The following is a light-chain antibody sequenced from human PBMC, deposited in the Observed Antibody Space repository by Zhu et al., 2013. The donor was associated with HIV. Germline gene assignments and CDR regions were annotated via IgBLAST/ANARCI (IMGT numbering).Light chain of an antibody. Sequence: EIVMTQSPGTLSLSPGERATLVCRASQSLGTNLAWYQQKPGQAPRLLIYATSTRATGIPDRFSGSGSGTDFTLTITRLEPEDFALYYCQQYGRPPRLTFGGGTKVEIK. CDR2: ATS. CDR3: QQYGRPPRLT. CDR1: QSLGTN. J-gene: IGKJ4*01. V-gene: IGKV3-20*01.